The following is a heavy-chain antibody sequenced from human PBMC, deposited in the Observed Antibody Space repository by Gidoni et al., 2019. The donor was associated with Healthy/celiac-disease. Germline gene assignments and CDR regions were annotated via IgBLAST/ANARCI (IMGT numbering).Heavy chain of an antibody. CDR1: GGSISSYY. CDR2: IYYSVST. Sequence: QVQLPESGPGLVKPSETLSLTCPFSGGSISSYYWSWIRQPPGKGLEWIGYIYYSVSTNYNPSLKSRVTISVDTSKNQFSLKLSSVTAADTAVYYCARHSSGWYPPDYWGQGTLVTVSS. V-gene: IGHV4-59*08. J-gene: IGHJ4*02. D-gene: IGHD6-19*01. CDR3: ARHSSGWYPPDY.